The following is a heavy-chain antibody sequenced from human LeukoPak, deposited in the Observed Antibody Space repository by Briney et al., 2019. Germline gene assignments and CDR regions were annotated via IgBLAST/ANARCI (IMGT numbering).Heavy chain of an antibody. CDR2: IRGNADST. CDR3: ANVGGWVVFDD. Sequence: GWALRLSCAASGLTFSNSAMSWVRQSPGKELELVSVIRGNADSTYYANSVKGRYTISRDNSSNTLYLQRNSLRAEDTALFYCANVGGWVVFDDWGQGTPVTVSS. CDR1: GLTFSNSA. V-gene: IGHV3-23*01. D-gene: IGHD2-15*01. J-gene: IGHJ4*02.